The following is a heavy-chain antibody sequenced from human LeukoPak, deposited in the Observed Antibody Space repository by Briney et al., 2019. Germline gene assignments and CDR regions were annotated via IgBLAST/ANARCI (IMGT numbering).Heavy chain of an antibody. CDR1: GGSISSYY. CDR2: IYYSGSA. D-gene: IGHD3-16*02. CDR3: AREAPSRYYDYVWGSYRFWDV. V-gene: IGHV4-59*12. J-gene: IGHJ6*04. Sequence: PSETLSLTCTVSGGSISSYYWSWIRQPPGKGLEWIGYIYYSGSANYNPSLKSRVTISVDTSKNQFSLKLSSVTAADTAVYYCAREAPSRYYDYVWGSYRFWDVWGKGTTVTVSS.